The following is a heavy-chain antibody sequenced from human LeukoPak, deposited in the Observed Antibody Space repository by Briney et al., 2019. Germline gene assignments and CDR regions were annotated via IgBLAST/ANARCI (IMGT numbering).Heavy chain of an antibody. Sequence: ASVKVSCKASGYTFTSYDINWVRQATGQGLEWMGWMNPNSGNTGYAQKFQGRVTITRNTSISTAYMELSSLRSEDTAVYYCARLQEYSSSWYPHRTFDYWGQGTLVTVSS. J-gene: IGHJ4*02. CDR1: GYTFTSYD. CDR3: ARLQEYSSSWYPHRTFDY. V-gene: IGHV1-8*03. D-gene: IGHD6-13*01. CDR2: MNPNSGNT.